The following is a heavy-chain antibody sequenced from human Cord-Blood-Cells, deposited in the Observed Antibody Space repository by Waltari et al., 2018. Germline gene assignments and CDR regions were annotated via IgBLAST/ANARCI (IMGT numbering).Heavy chain of an antibody. CDR1: GVTFSVYA. CDR3: AGAYYDILTGYYYYYGMDV. CDR2: IIPIFGTA. Sequence: QVQLVQSGAEVKKPGSSVKVSCKASGVTFSVYAIRWVRQAPGQGLEWMGGIIPIFGTANYAQKFQGRVTITADESTSTAYMELSSLRSEDTAVYYCAGAYYDILTGYYYYYGMDVWGQGTTVTVSS. V-gene: IGHV1-69*01. D-gene: IGHD3-9*01. J-gene: IGHJ6*02.